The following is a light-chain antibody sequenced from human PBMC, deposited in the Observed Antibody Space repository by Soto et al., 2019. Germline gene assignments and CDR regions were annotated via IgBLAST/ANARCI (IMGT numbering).Light chain of an antibody. Sequence: QSALTQPASVSGSLGQSITISCTGSNRDIGAYNLVSWYQQYPDTAPKLIIYEVSKRPSGVPDRFSGSKSGNTASLTVSGLQAEDEADYYCSSYAGTTRVFGTGTKLTVL. J-gene: IGLJ1*01. CDR2: EVS. V-gene: IGLV2-8*01. CDR3: SSYAGTTRV. CDR1: NRDIGAYNL.